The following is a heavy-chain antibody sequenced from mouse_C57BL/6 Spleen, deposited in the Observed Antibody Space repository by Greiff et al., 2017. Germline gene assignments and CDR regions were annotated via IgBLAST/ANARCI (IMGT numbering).Heavy chain of an antibody. CDR1: GYAFSSSW. D-gene: IGHD2-2*01. CDR3: ARSPVRYFDY. Sequence: VQLQQSGPELVKPGASVKISCKASGYAFSSSWMNWVKQRPGQGLEWIGRIYPGDGDTNYNGKFKGKATLTADKSSSTAYMQLSSLTSEDSAVYFCARSPVRYFDYWGQGTTLTVSS. CDR2: IYPGDGDT. V-gene: IGHV1-82*01. J-gene: IGHJ2*01.